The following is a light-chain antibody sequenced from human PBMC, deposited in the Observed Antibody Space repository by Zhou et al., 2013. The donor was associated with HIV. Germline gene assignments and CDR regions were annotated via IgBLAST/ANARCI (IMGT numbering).Light chain of an antibody. CDR3: QQYNGYPLT. CDR1: QSISSW. J-gene: IGKJ4*01. V-gene: IGKV1-5*03. CDR2: KAS. Sequence: DIQMTQSPSTLSASVGDRVTITCRASQSISSWLAWYQQKPGKAPKVLIYKASSLESGVPSRFSGSGSGTEFTLTISSLQPDDFATYYCQQYNGYPLTFGEDQGGDQT.